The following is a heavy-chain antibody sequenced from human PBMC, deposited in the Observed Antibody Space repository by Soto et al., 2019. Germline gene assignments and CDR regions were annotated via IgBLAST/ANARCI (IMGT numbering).Heavy chain of an antibody. J-gene: IGHJ2*01. D-gene: IGHD2-8*01. Sequence: QVQLVQSGAEVKKPGASVKVSCKASGYTFTSYGISWVRQAPGQGLEWMGWISAYNGNTNYAQKLQGRVTMTTDTSTSTAYMELRSLRSDDTAVYYCARAYCTNGVCYNLSWYFDLWGRGTLVTVSS. V-gene: IGHV1-18*01. CDR2: ISAYNGNT. CDR3: ARAYCTNGVCYNLSWYFDL. CDR1: GYTFTSYG.